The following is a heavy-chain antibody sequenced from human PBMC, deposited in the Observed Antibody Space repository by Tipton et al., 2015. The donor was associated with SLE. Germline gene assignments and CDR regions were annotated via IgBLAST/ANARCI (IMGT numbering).Heavy chain of an antibody. J-gene: IGHJ1*01. Sequence: QVQLVQSGAEVKKPGASVKVSCKASGYTFTNYYMHWVRQAPGQGLEWLGILNPNGGATNYAQKFQGRFTMTSDTSTSTVHMELNSLRSEDSAVYYCATDPGQGRGAHFQHWGQGTLVTVSS. CDR1: GYTFTNYY. D-gene: IGHD3-10*01. V-gene: IGHV1-46*01. CDR3: ATDPGQGRGAHFQH. CDR2: LNPNGGAT.